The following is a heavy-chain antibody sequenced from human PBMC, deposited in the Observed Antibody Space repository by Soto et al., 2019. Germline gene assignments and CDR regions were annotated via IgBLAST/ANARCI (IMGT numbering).Heavy chain of an antibody. J-gene: IGHJ4*02. CDR2: INAGNGNT. CDR1: GYTFTSYA. CDR3: ARALIAEAVDY. Sequence: QVQLVQSGAEVKKPGASVKVSCKASGYTFTSYAMHWVRQAPGQRLEWMGWINAGNGNTKYSQKFQGRVTITRDTSASTAYMELSSLRSEDTAVYYCARALIAEAVDYWGQGTLVAVSS. D-gene: IGHD2-15*01. V-gene: IGHV1-3*01.